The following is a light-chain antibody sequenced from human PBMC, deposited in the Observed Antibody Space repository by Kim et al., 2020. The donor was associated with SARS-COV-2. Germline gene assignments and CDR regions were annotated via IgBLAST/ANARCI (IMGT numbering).Light chain of an antibody. Sequence: SQRERATLPCRASQSVSSNYLAWYQQKPGQAPRLLIYGASSRATGIPDRFSGSGSGTDFTLTITRLEPEDFAVYYCQQYSSSPATFGQGTKVDIK. V-gene: IGKV3-20*01. CDR1: QSVSSNY. CDR3: QQYSSSPAT. J-gene: IGKJ1*01. CDR2: GAS.